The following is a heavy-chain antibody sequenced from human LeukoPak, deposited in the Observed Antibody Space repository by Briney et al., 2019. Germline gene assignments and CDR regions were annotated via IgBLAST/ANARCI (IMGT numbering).Heavy chain of an antibody. CDR2: ISSSGGTI. J-gene: IGHJ6*03. Sequence: GGSLRLSCAASGFTFSSYDMNWVRQAPGKGLEWVSYISSSGGTIYYADSVKGRFTISRDNAKNSLYLQMNSLRAEDTAVYYCASGFQGHDPHNYYYYMDVWGKGNTVTVSS. V-gene: IGHV3-48*01. D-gene: IGHD3-10*01. CDR3: ASGFQGHDPHNYYYYMDV. CDR1: GFTFSSYD.